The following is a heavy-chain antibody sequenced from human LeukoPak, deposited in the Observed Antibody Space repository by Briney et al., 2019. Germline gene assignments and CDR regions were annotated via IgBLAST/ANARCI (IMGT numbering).Heavy chain of an antibody. CDR3: ARGIAAAGTIVSPSDY. CDR2: MNPNSGNT. CDR1: GYTFPSYD. J-gene: IGHJ4*02. D-gene: IGHD6-13*01. Sequence: ASVKFSCKASGYTFPSYDINWVRQGTGQGLEWMGWMNPNSGNTGYAQKFQGRVTMTGNTSISTAYMELSSLRSEDTAVYYCARGIAAAGTIVSPSDYWGQGTLVTVSS. V-gene: IGHV1-8*01.